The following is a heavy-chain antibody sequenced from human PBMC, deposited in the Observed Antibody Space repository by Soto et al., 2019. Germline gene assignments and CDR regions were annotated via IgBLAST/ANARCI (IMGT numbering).Heavy chain of an antibody. V-gene: IGHV4-34*01. D-gene: IGHD2-15*01. CDR3: ARGRQRYCSGGSCYSNWFDP. Sequence: SETLSLTFAVYGGSFSGYYWSWNRQPPGKGLEWIGEITHSGSTNYNPSLKSRVTISVDTSKHQFSLKLSSVSAADTAVYYCARGRQRYCSGGSCYSNWFDPWGKGSLGTVAS. CDR2: ITHSGST. J-gene: IGHJ5*02. CDR1: GGSFSGYY.